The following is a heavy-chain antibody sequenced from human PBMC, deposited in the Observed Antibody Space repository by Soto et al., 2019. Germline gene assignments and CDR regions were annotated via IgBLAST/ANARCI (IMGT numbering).Heavy chain of an antibody. J-gene: IGHJ6*02. CDR3: ARATRVLLLVLRVYPTCSFFRMDV. V-gene: IGHV4-39*01. CDR2: IYYSGST. D-gene: IGHD2-8*01. Sequence: KGLEWIGSIYYSGSTYYNPSLKSRVTISVDTSKNQFSLKLSSVTAADTAVYYCARATRVLLLVLRVYPTCSFFRMDVWVQG.